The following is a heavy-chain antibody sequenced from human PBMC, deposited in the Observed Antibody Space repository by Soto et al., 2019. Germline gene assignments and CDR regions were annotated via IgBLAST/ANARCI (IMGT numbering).Heavy chain of an antibody. CDR3: ARKRRGGYYHYGMAV. CDR2: INPSGGRA. V-gene: IGHV1-46*01. CDR1: GYSFISHY. J-gene: IGHJ6*02. D-gene: IGHD3-10*01. Sequence: ASVKVSCKASGYSFISHYIHWVRQAPGQGLEWMGFINPSGGRATLAQKFQGRVTITRDASTSTAYMELSSLRSEDTAVYYCARKRRGGYYHYGMAVWGQGTTVTVSS.